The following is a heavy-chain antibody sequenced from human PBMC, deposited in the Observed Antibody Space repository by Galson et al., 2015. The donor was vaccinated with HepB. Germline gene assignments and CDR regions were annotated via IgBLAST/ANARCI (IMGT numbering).Heavy chain of an antibody. D-gene: IGHD2-15*01. CDR1: GFTVTRHS. V-gene: IGHV3-30*04. CDR2: MSDDGNNQ. J-gene: IGHJ4*02. Sequence: SLRLSCAGSGFTVTRHSVHWARQAPGKRLEWVAGMSDDGNNQYYADSVKGRFTISRDNGKNSLYLQMNGLRVEDTAVYYCARFARIPDHWGQGTLVTVSS. CDR3: ARFARIPDH.